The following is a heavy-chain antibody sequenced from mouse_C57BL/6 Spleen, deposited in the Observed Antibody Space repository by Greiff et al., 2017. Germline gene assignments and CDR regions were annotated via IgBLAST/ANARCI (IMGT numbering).Heavy chain of an antibody. V-gene: IGHV14-4*01. CDR2: IDPENGDT. CDR3: TTRDYGAYAMDY. Sequence: EVQLQQSGAELVRPGASVKLSCTASGFNIKDDYMHWVKQRPEQGLEWIGWIDPENGDTAYASKFQGKATITADTSSNTAYLQLSSLTSEDTAVYYCTTRDYGAYAMDYWGQGTSVTVSS. J-gene: IGHJ4*01. D-gene: IGHD2-4*01. CDR1: GFNIKDDY.